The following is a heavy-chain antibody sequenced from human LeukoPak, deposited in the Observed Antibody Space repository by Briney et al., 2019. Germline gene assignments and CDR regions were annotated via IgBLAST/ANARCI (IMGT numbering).Heavy chain of an antibody. J-gene: IGHJ6*04. D-gene: IGHD6-19*01. CDR3: AKKAYSSGWSGDYYYGMDV. Sequence: SETLSLTCTVSGGSISSYYWSWIRQPPGKGLEWIGYIYYSGSTNYNPSLKSRVTISVDTSKNQFSLKLSSVTAADTAVYYCAKKAYSSGWSGDYYYGMDVWGKGTTVTVSS. CDR1: GGSISSYY. V-gene: IGHV4-59*08. CDR2: IYYSGST.